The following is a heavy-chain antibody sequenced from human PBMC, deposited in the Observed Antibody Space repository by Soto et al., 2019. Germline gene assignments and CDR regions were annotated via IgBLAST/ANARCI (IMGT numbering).Heavy chain of an antibody. CDR2: INPQTGGT. CDR1: GYTFTGYY. J-gene: IGHJ4*02. Sequence: GASVKVSCKASGYTFTGYYIHWVREAPGQGLEWMGWINPQTGGTSYAQKFQGRVTMTRDTSTSTVYMELSSLRSEDTAVYYCARGGIAASFDYWGQGTLVTVSS. V-gene: IGHV1-2*02. D-gene: IGHD6-13*01. CDR3: ARGGIAASFDY.